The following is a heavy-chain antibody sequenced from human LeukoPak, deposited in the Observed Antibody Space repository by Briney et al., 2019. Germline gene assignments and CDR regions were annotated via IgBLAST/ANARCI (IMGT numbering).Heavy chain of an antibody. CDR3: AREEGATSGDY. D-gene: IGHD1-26*01. V-gene: IGHV1-18*03. CDR2: ISAYNGNT. Sequence: ASVKVSCKASGYTFTNYGINWVRQAPGQGLEWMGWISAYNGNTNYAQKLQGRVTMTTDTSTSTAYMELGSLRSDDMAVYYCAREEGATSGDYWGQGTLVTVSS. CDR1: GYTFTNYG. J-gene: IGHJ4*02.